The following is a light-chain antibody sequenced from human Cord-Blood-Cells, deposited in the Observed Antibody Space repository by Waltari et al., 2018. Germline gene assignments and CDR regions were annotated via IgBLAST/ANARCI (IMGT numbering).Light chain of an antibody. Sequence: QSALTQPRSVSGSPGQSVTISCTGTSSDVGGYNYVSWYQQHPGKAPKLMSYDVRKRPSGVPDRFSGSKSGNTASLTISGLQAEDEADYYCCSYAGSYTLVFGGGTKLTVL. CDR3: CSYAGSYTLV. V-gene: IGLV2-11*01. J-gene: IGLJ3*02. CDR1: SSDVGGYNY. CDR2: DVR.